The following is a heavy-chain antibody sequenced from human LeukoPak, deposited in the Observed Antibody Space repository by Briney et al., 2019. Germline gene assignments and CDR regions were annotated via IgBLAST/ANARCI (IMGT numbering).Heavy chain of an antibody. Sequence: ASVKVSCKASGYTFTGYYMHWVRQAPGQGLEWMGWINPNSGGTNYAQKFQGRVTMTRDTSISTAYMELSRLRSDDTAVYYCAGTPWFWSGYHNWSDPWGQGTLVTVSS. D-gene: IGHD3-3*01. V-gene: IGHV1-2*02. CDR1: GYTFTGYY. CDR2: INPNSGGT. J-gene: IGHJ5*02. CDR3: AGTPWFWSGYHNWSDP.